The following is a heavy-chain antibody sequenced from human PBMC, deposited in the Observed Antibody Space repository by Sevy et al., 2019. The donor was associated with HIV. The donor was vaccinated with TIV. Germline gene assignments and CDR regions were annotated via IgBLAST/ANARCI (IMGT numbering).Heavy chain of an antibody. Sequence: GGSLRLSCAASAFTFSYYTMNWVRQAPGKGLEWVSSISSGSSYIFYADSMKGRFTVSRDNAKNSLFLQMNSLRDEDTALYYCARSTDYYDNSGYDSWGRGTLVTVSS. CDR3: ARSTDYYDNSGYDS. V-gene: IGHV3-21*03. CDR2: ISSGSSYI. CDR1: AFTFSYYT. J-gene: IGHJ4*02. D-gene: IGHD3-22*01.